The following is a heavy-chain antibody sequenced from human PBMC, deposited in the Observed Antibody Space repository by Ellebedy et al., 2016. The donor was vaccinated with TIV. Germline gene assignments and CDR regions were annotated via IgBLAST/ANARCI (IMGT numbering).Heavy chain of an antibody. Sequence: PGGSLRLSCVASGFTFTTYSMNWVRQAPGKGLEWVSSISGGNSYIYYVDSVKGRFTISRDNAKNSVSRQMNSLRAEDTGVYYCARAHRYESGDLYYYYGIDVWGQGTTVTVSS. CDR3: ARAHRYESGDLYYYYGIDV. CDR1: GFTFTTYS. CDR2: ISGGNSYI. V-gene: IGHV3-21*06. J-gene: IGHJ6*02. D-gene: IGHD3-10*01.